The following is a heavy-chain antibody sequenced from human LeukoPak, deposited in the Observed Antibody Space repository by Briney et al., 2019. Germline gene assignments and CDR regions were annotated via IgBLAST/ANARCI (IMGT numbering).Heavy chain of an antibody. CDR2: IYYSGST. CDR1: GGSISSGGYY. Sequence: SQTLSLTCTVSGGSISSGGYYWSWIRQHPGKGLEWIGYIYYSGSTYYNPSLKSRVTISVDTSKNQFSLKLSSVTAADTAVYYCARARLGRLVRWFDPWGQGTLVTVSS. D-gene: IGHD6-6*01. J-gene: IGHJ5*02. CDR3: ARARLGRLVRWFDP. V-gene: IGHV4-31*03.